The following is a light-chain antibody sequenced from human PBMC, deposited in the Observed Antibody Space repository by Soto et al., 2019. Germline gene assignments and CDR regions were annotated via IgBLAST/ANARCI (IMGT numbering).Light chain of an antibody. J-gene: IGKJ2*01. CDR2: GAS. CDR1: QSINSE. CDR3: QQGHNWPLT. V-gene: IGKV3-15*01. Sequence: EIVMTQSPATLSLSPGERAALSCRASQSINSELAWYQQKPGQPPRLLIYGASTRATGVPARFTGSESGSEFTLTLSALQSEDFAVYYCQQGHNWPLTFGQGTRLEI.